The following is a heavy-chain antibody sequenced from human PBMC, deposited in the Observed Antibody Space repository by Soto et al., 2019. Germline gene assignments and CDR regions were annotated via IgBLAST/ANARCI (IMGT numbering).Heavy chain of an antibody. Sequence: QVHFVQSGAEEKKPGASVKVSCKASGYTFTDSAIHWVRQAPGQRLEWMGWINAGNGDTKYSQKFQGRVTITRDTPANTAYMELSSLTSEDTAEYYCARDRGYTYGYWGWFDPWGQGTLVTVSS. V-gene: IGHV1-3*05. CDR2: INAGNGDT. CDR1: GYTFTDSA. D-gene: IGHD5-18*01. CDR3: ARDRGYTYGYWGWFDP. J-gene: IGHJ5*02.